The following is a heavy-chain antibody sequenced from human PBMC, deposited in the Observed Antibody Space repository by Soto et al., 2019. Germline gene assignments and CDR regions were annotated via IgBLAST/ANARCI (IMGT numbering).Heavy chain of an antibody. D-gene: IGHD2-15*01. CDR1: GFTFSSYA. CDR2: ISSSDGST. Sequence: EVQLLESGGGLVQPGGSLRLSCAASGFTFSSYAMSWVRQAPGKGMEWVAAISSSDGSTYYADSVKGRFTISRDNSKNTLYLQMNSLRAEDAAVYYCAKDLVGSNADYFDYWGQGTLVTVSS. CDR3: AKDLVGSNADYFDY. J-gene: IGHJ4*02. V-gene: IGHV3-23*01.